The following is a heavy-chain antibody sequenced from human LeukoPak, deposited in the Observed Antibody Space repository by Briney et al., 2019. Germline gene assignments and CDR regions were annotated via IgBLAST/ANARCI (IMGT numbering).Heavy chain of an antibody. CDR1: GYRFTRDW. J-gene: IGHJ5*02. CDR2: IHPGEYER. D-gene: IGHD1-1*01. V-gene: IGHV5-51*01. Sequence: KVSCKASGYRFTRDWIGWVRQMPGKGLEWMGVIHPGEYERRYSPSFEGQVTISADKSISTAYMQWSGLKASDTAMYYCARRTDGGWKWFDPWGQGTLVTVSS. CDR3: ARRTDGGWKWFDP.